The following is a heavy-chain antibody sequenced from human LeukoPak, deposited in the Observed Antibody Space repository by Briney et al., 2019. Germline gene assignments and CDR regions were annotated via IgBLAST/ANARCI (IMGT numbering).Heavy chain of an antibody. CDR2: ISAKNGNT. V-gene: IGHV1-18*01. D-gene: IGHD5-18*01. Sequence: ASVKVSCKASGFIFTDYGISWVRQAPGQGLEWMGWISAKNGNTNYAQKLQGRVTMTIHTSMTTAYMELRSLRYDDTAVYYCATTKSAMVSCFDPWGQETLVTVSS. CDR3: ATTKSAMVSCFDP. CDR1: GFIFTDYG. J-gene: IGHJ5*02.